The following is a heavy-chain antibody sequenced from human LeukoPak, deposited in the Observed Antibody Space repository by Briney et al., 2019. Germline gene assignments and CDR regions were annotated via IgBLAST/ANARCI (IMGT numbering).Heavy chain of an antibody. D-gene: IGHD3-22*01. CDR3: ARGYYYDSSGYYALFDY. CDR2: ISTSSSYI. V-gene: IGHV3-21*01. Sequence: GGSLRLSCAASGFTFSSYTMNWVRQAPGKGLEWVSSISTSSSYIYYADSVKGRFTISRDNAKNSLYLQMNSLRAEDTAVYYCARGYYYDSSGYYALFDYWGQGTLVTVSS. J-gene: IGHJ4*02. CDR1: GFTFSSYT.